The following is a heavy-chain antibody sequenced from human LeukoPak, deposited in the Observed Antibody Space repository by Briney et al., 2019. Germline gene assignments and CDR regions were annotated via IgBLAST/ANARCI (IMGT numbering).Heavy chain of an antibody. CDR3: AKSPWVGSSGYYDY. V-gene: IGHV3-23*01. Sequence: GGSLRLSCAASGFTFSSYAMSWVRQAPGKRLEWVSAISGSGGSTYYADSVKGRFTISRDNSKNTLYLQMNSLRAEDTAVYYCAKSPWVGSSGYYDYWGQGTLVTVSS. CDR1: GFTFSSYA. D-gene: IGHD3-22*01. CDR2: ISGSGGST. J-gene: IGHJ4*02.